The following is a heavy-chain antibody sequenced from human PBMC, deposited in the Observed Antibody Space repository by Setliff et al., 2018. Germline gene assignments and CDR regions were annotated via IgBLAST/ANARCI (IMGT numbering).Heavy chain of an antibody. V-gene: IGHV3-7*01. D-gene: IGHD4-4*01. CDR1: GFTFINYW. J-gene: IGHJ4*02. CDR2: IKQDGSEK. CDR3: ARRGTTAFDF. Sequence: GGSLRLSCAASGFTFINYWMSWVRQAPGTGLEWLANIKQDGSEKFYVDSVKGRFTISRDNANHSLYLQMNSLRAEDTAVYYCARRGTTAFDFWGLGTLVTVSS.